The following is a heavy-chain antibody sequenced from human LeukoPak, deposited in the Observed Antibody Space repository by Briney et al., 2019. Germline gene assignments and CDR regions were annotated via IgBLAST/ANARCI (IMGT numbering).Heavy chain of an antibody. CDR3: ARDYYDSSGYYGEAPDY. V-gene: IGHV3-33*01. CDR1: GFTFSSYG. D-gene: IGHD3-22*01. Sequence: GGSLRLSCAASGFTFSSYGMHWLRQGPGNGLEWVALIWYDGSNKYYADSVKGRFTISRDNSKTTLYLQMNSMRAEDTAVYYCARDYYDSSGYYGEAPDYWGQGTGVTVSS. J-gene: IGHJ4*02. CDR2: IWYDGSNK.